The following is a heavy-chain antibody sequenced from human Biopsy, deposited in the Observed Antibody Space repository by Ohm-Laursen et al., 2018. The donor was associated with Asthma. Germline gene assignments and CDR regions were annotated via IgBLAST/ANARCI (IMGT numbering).Heavy chain of an antibody. CDR1: GYSLTDLS. Sequence: SVKVSCKISGYSLTDLSMHWVRQSPGQGLEWMGGHDHGEGGTVNARRFQGRVTMTEDTSTDTAYMELSSLSSDDTAVYYCASDFPKDYVRYNFQFWGQGTLVTVSS. CDR3: ASDFPKDYVRYNFQF. V-gene: IGHV1-24*01. D-gene: IGHD4-17*01. CDR2: HDHGEGGT. J-gene: IGHJ4*02.